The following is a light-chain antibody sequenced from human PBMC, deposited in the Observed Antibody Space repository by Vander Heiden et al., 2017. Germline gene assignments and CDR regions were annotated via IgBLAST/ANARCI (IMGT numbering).Light chain of an antibody. CDR2: AAS. Sequence: TGDRVTITCRASQGISSYLAWYQQKPGKAPKLLIYAASTLQSGVPSRFSGSGSGTDFTLTISCLQSEDFATYYCQQYYSYPFTFGPGTKVDIK. CDR1: QGISSY. V-gene: IGKV1-8*01. J-gene: IGKJ3*01. CDR3: QQYYSYPFT.